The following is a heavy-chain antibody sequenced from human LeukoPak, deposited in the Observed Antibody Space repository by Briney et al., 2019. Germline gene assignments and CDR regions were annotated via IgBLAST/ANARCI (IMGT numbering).Heavy chain of an antibody. Sequence: WASVKVSCKASGGTFSSYAISWVRQAPGQGLEWMGRIIPILGIANYAQKFQGRVTITADKSTSTAYMELSSLRSEDTAVYYCARPRAAAGTANAFDIWGQGTMVTVSS. CDR3: ARPRAAAGTANAFDI. CDR1: GGTFSSYA. J-gene: IGHJ3*02. CDR2: IIPILGIA. D-gene: IGHD6-13*01. V-gene: IGHV1-69*04.